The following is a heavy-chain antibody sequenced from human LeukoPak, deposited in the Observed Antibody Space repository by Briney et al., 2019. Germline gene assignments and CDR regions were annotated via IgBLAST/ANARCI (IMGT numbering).Heavy chain of an antibody. V-gene: IGHV4-38-2*02. D-gene: IGHD1-26*01. CDR1: GYSISSGYY. J-gene: IGHJ4*02. Sequence: SETLSLTCTVSGYSISSGYYWGWIRQPPGKGLEWIGSIYHSGSTYYNPSLKSRVTISVDTSKNQFSLKLSSVTAADTAVYYCARGEGYSGNWYPYFDYWGQGALVTVSS. CDR2: IYHSGST. CDR3: ARGEGYSGNWYPYFDY.